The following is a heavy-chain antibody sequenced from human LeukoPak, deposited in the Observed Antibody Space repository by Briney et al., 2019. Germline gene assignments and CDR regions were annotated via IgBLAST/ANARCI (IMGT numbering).Heavy chain of an antibody. CDR1: GGSISSGGYY. D-gene: IGHD3-3*01. J-gene: IGHJ4*02. V-gene: IGHV4-31*03. Sequence: SETLSLTCTVSGGSISSGGYYWSWIRQHPGKGLEWIGYIYYSGSTYYNPSLKSRVTISVDTSKNQFSLKLSSVTAADTAVYYCARAYYDFWSGYYGDPHFDYWGQGTLVTVSS. CDR3: ARAYYDFWSGYYGDPHFDY. CDR2: IYYSGST.